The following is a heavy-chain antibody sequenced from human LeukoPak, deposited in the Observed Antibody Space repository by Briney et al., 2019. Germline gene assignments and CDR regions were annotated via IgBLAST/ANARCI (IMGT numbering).Heavy chain of an antibody. V-gene: IGHV3-7*01. CDR2: IKQDGSEK. CDR1: GFTFSSYW. Sequence: GGSLRLSCAASGFTFSSYWMSWVRQAPGKGLEWVANIKQDGSEKYYVDSVKGRFTISRDNAKNSLYLQMNSLRAEDTAVYYCARPGHYYGSGSYIHFDYRGQGTLVTVSS. D-gene: IGHD3-10*01. CDR3: ARPGHYYGSGSYIHFDY. J-gene: IGHJ4*02.